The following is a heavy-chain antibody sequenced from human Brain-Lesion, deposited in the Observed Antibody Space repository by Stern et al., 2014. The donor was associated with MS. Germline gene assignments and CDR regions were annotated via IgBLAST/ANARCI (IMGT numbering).Heavy chain of an antibody. CDR2: IKSKADGVTT. Sequence: EVQLVESGGRLVEPGGSLRLSCAASGFTLSDAWMTWVRQAAGKGLEWVGRIKSKADGVTTVYAAPVKGRFTISRDDSKDSLYLQMNSLKTEDTAVYYCVTGFSSGYFEYYFEHWGQGTQVTVSS. CDR3: VTGFSSGYFEYYFEH. V-gene: IGHV3-15*01. CDR1: GFTLSDAW. J-gene: IGHJ4*02. D-gene: IGHD3-3*01.